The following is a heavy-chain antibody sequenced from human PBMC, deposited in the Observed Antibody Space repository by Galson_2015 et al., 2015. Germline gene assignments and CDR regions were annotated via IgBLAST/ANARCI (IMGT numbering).Heavy chain of an antibody. Sequence: SLRLSCAASGLTFSSYAMNWVRQAPGKGLEWVSGISGGGGGASYADSVKGRFTISRDNSKNTLYLHMNSLRAEDTAIYYCAKGYSVVATINPFDYWSQGTLVTVSS. CDR1: GLTFSSYA. CDR3: AKGYSVVATINPFDY. J-gene: IGHJ4*02. CDR2: ISGGGGGA. V-gene: IGHV3-23*01. D-gene: IGHD5-12*01.